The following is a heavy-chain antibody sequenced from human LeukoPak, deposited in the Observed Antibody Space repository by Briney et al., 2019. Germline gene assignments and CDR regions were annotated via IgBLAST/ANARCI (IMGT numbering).Heavy chain of an antibody. V-gene: IGHV4-59*01. CDR3: ARGGRDGSYYFDY. D-gene: IGHD3-16*01. CDR1: GGSISSFF. CDR2: VYYTGST. J-gene: IGHJ4*02. Sequence: SETLSLTCTVSGGSISSFFWSWIRQSPGKELEWIGYVYYTGSTNYNPSLNSLVTMSIDTSKKQFSLKLNSVTAADTAVYYCARGGRDGSYYFDYWGQGTLVSVSS.